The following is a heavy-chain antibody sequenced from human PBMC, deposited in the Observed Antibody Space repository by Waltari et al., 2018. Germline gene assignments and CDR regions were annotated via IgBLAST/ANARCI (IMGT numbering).Heavy chain of an antibody. Sequence: QVHLHESGPGLVKPSETLSLTCTVSGDSIRNYYWTWIRQPPGKGLEFIGYIYYSGNTNYNPSLKSRATISVVTSKNQFSLKLNSATAADTAVYYCARAPPNDLVLVEYLDYWGQGILVTVSS. CDR3: ARAPPNDLVLVEYLDY. CDR1: GDSIRNYY. CDR2: IYYSGNT. V-gene: IGHV4-59*08. J-gene: IGHJ4*02. D-gene: IGHD2-8*01.